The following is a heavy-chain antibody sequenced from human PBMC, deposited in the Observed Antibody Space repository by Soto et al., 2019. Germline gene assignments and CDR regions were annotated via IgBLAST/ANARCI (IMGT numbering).Heavy chain of an antibody. CDR1: GFTFSTYW. CDR2: IKEDGSEK. CDR3: VRDRRAAAFDN. V-gene: IGHV3-7*01. D-gene: IGHD6-13*01. Sequence: PGGSLRLSCAASGFTFSTYWMSWVRQAPGKGPEWVANIKEDGSEKNYVDSVKGRFTISRDSGKNSLSLEMNSLRAEDTAVYYCVRDRRAAAFDNWGQGTEVTVSS. J-gene: IGHJ4*02.